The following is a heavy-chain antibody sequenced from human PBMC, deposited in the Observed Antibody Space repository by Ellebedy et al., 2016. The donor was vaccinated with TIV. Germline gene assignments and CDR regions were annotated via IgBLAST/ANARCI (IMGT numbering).Heavy chain of an antibody. CDR1: GFTFDDYA. Sequence: GESLKISCAASGFTFDDYAMRWVRQAAGKGLEWVSGINWNGCNTGYADSVKGRFTISRDNAKNSLYLQMNSLRAEDTALYYCARDYYDSSGYYSYPDYWGQGTLVTVSS. V-gene: IGHV3-20*04. CDR3: ARDYYDSSGYYSYPDY. J-gene: IGHJ4*02. CDR2: INWNGCNT. D-gene: IGHD3-22*01.